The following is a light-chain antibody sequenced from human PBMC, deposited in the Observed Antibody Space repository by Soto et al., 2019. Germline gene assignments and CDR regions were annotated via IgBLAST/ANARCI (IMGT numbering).Light chain of an antibody. CDR3: QSYDSTLIARHV. J-gene: IGLJ1*01. Sequence: QSVLPQPASVSGSPGQSIIISCTGSSSNIGAGYDVHWYQHRPGTAPKLLILGNTSRPSVVPDRFSGSKCGTSASLAITGLQAEDEGDYYSQSYDSTLIARHVFGTGTKVSVL. CDR2: GNT. CDR1: SSNIGAGYD. V-gene: IGLV1-40*01.